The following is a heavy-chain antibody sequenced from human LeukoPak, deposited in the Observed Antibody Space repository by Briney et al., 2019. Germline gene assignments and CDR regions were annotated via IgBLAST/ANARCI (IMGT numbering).Heavy chain of an antibody. Sequence: VASVKVSCKASGYTFTSYGISWVRQAPGQGLEWMGWISAYNGNTNYAQKLQGRVTMTTDTSTSTAYMELRSLRSDDTAVYYCARVPYNSSWSSAEYFQHWGQGTLVTVSS. CDR1: GYTFTSYG. CDR2: ISAYNGNT. V-gene: IGHV1-18*01. D-gene: IGHD6-13*01. J-gene: IGHJ1*01. CDR3: ARVPYNSSWSSAEYFQH.